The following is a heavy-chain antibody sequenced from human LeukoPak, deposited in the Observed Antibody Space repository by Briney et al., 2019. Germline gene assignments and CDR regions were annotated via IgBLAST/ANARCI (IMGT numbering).Heavy chain of an antibody. J-gene: IGHJ4*02. CDR3: ARVTGYMIEDYFDY. CDR1: GFTFSDYY. V-gene: IGHV4-59*01. D-gene: IGHD3-22*01. CDR2: IYYSGST. Sequence: GSLRLSCAASGFTFSDYYMSWIRQPPGKGLEWIGYIYYSGSTNYNPSLKRRVTISVDTSKNQFSLRLRSVTAADTAVYYCARVTGYMIEDYFDYWGQGTLVTVSS.